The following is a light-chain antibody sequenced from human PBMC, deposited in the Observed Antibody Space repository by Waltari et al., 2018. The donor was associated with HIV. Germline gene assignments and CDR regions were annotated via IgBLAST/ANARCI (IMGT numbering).Light chain of an antibody. J-gene: IGLJ3*02. Sequence: QSVLTQPPSASGTPGQRVTISCSGSSSNIGINYIYWYQQLPGTAPKLLIFRNYQRPSGVPARFSGSKSGTSASLAISGLRSEDEADYYCAAWDDSLSGVVFGEGTKLTVL. V-gene: IGLV1-47*01. CDR2: RNY. CDR1: SSNIGINY. CDR3: AAWDDSLSGVV.